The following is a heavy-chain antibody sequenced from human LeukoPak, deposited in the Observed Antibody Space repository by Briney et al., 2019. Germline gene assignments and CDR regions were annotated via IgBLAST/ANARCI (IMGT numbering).Heavy chain of an antibody. CDR3: ARTFYCSGGTCSNWFDP. J-gene: IGHJ5*02. CDR2: INDSEST. Sequence: SETLSLTCAVYGGSFSGYYWSWIRQPPGKGPEWIGEINDSESTNYNASLSSRVTISGDTSKNQFSLKLTSVTAADTAVYYCARTFYCSGGTCSNWFDPWGQGTLVTVSS. V-gene: IGHV4-34*01. D-gene: IGHD2-15*01. CDR1: GGSFSGYY.